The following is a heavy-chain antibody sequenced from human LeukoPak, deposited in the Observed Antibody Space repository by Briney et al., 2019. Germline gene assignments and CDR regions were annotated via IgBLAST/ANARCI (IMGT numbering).Heavy chain of an antibody. CDR1: GGTFSSYA. D-gene: IGHD3-9*01. Sequence: SVKVSCKASGGTFSSYAISWVRQAPGQGLEWMGGIIPIFGTANYAQKFQGRVTITTDESTSTAYMELSSLRSEDTAVYYCARTVRYFDWLHYYYMDVWGKGTTVTVSS. V-gene: IGHV1-69*05. J-gene: IGHJ6*03. CDR2: IIPIFGTA. CDR3: ARTVRYFDWLHYYYMDV.